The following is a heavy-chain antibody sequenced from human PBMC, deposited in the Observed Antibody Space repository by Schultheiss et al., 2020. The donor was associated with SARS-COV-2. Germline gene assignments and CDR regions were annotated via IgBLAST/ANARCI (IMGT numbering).Heavy chain of an antibody. CDR1: GFTFSSYG. Sequence: GESLKISCAASGFTFSSYGMHWVRQAPGKGLEWVAVISYDGSNKYYADSVKGRFTISRDNSKNTLYLQMNSLRAEDTAVYYCAKRQTYYGAALDYWGQGTLVTVSS. CDR3: AKRQTYYGAALDY. CDR2: ISYDGSNK. D-gene: IGHD4-17*01. V-gene: IGHV3-30*18. J-gene: IGHJ4*02.